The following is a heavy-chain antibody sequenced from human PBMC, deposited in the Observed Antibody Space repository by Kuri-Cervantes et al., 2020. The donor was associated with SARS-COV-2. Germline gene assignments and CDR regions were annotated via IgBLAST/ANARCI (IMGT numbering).Heavy chain of an antibody. D-gene: IGHD6-13*01. CDR3: AREEYSSSWSAVDFDY. CDR2: IWYDGSNK. J-gene: IGHJ4*02. CDR1: GFTFSSYG. V-gene: IGHV3-33*01. Sequence: SMKMYCSATGFTFSSYGMHWVRQAPGKGLEWVAVIWYDGSNKYYADSVKGRFTISRDNSKNTLYLQMNSLRAEDTAVYYCAREEYSSSWSAVDFDYWGQGTLVTVSS.